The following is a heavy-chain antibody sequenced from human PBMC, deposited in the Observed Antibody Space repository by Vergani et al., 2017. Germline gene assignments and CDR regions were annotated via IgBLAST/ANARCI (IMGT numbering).Heavy chain of an antibody. J-gene: IGHJ5*02. Sequence: QVQLVESGGGVVQPGRSLRLSCAASGFTFSSYGMHWVRQAPGKGLEWVAVISYDGSNKYYADSVKGRFTISRDNSKNTLYLQMNSLRAEDTAVYYCARATPIAVAGPFDPWGQGTLVTVSS. CDR1: GFTFSSYG. V-gene: IGHV3-30*03. CDR2: ISYDGSNK. CDR3: ARATPIAVAGPFDP. D-gene: IGHD6-19*01.